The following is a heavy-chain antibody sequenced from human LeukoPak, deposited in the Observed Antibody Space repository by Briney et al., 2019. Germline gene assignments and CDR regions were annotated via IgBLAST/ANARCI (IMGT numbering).Heavy chain of an antibody. CDR3: ARRIGTSYFDY. D-gene: IGHD1-1*01. J-gene: IGHJ4*02. CDR1: GGSISSGDYY. CDR2: IYYSGST. Sequence: PSETLSLTCTVSGGSISSGDYYWSWIRQPPGKGLEWIGYIYYSGSTYYNPSLKSRVTISVDTSKNQFSLKLSSVTAADTAVYYCARRIGTSYFDYWGQGTLVTVSS. V-gene: IGHV4-30-4*08.